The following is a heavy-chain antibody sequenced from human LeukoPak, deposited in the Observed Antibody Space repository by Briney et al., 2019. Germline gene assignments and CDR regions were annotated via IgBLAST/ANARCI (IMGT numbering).Heavy chain of an antibody. D-gene: IGHD6-19*01. J-gene: IGHJ6*02. Sequence: GGSLRLSCAASGFTFSSYAMHWVRQAPGKGLEWVADISYDGSNKYYADSVKGRFTISRDNSKNTLYLQMNSLRAEDTAVYYCARGKGIAVAGTPHQYYYGMDVWGQGTTVTVSS. CDR2: ISYDGSNK. CDR1: GFTFSSYA. V-gene: IGHV3-30*04. CDR3: ARGKGIAVAGTPHQYYYGMDV.